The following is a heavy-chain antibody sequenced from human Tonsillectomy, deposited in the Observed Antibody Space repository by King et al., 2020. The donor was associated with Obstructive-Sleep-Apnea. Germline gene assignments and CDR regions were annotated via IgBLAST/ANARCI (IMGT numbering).Heavy chain of an antibody. J-gene: IGHJ4*02. CDR3: ATRRGAGRCDY. D-gene: IGHD2-15*01. CDR2: IYSDGSK. CDR1: GFTVSSNY. V-gene: IGHV3-66*01. Sequence: VQLVESGGGLVQPGGSLRLSCAASGFTVSSNYMSWVRQAPGKGLEWVSVIYSDGSKYYTDSVKGRFTISRDSCKNTLYLQRNSRRAEDTAVYYWATRRGAGRCDYWGQGTLVTVSS.